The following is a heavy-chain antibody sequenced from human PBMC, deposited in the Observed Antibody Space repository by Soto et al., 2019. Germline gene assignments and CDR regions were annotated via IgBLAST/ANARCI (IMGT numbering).Heavy chain of an antibody. V-gene: IGHV3-23*01. CDR1: AFTLSPYT. CDR3: AKGNADTNFGVDTVFDY. D-gene: IGHD3-3*01. CDR2: SSGRGGDT. J-gene: IGHJ4*02. Sequence: ERSLRLSCGASAFTLSPYTLSVVRHAPEKKLKWFSLSSGRGGDTHYADSVEGRFTISRDNSKNTLYLQMTSLRAEDRAVSYCAKGNADTNFGVDTVFDYWGEG.